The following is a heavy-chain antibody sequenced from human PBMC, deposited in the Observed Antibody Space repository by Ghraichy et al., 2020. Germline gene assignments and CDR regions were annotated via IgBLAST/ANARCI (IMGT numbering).Heavy chain of an antibody. J-gene: IGHJ4*02. CDR2: IWYDGSNK. D-gene: IGHD5-12*01. CDR3: ARRAYSGYYFDS. CDR1: GFTFSNYG. Sequence: GGSLRLSCAASGFTFSNYGMHWVRQAPGKGLEWVAVIWYDGSNKYYADSVKGRFTISRDNSKHTLSLQMNSLRAEDTAVYYCARRAYSGYYFDSWGQGTLVTVSS. V-gene: IGHV3-33*01.